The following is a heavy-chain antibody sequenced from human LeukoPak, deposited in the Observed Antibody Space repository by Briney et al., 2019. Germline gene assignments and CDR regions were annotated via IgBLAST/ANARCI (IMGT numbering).Heavy chain of an antibody. CDR2: ISSSSSYI. CDR1: GFTFSSYS. Sequence: GGSLRLSCAASGFTFSSYSMNWVRQAPGKGLEWVSSISSSSSYIYYADSVKGRFTISRDNAKNSLYLQMNSLRAEDTAVYYCARVLGSGTAMGDVDYWGQGTLVTVSS. CDR3: ARVLGSGTAMGDVDY. J-gene: IGHJ4*02. V-gene: IGHV3-21*01. D-gene: IGHD5-18*01.